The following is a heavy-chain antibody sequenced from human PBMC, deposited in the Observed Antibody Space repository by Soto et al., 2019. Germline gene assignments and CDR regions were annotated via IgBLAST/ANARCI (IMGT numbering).Heavy chain of an antibody. CDR1: GGSFSGYY. Sequence: ETLSLTCAVYGGSFSGYYWSWIRQPPGKGLEWIGEINHSGSTNYNPSLKSRVTISVDTSKNQFSLKLSSVTAADTAVYYCARGVGYCSSTSCYVRGGGWFDPWGQGTLVTVSS. V-gene: IGHV4-34*01. J-gene: IGHJ5*02. D-gene: IGHD2-2*01. CDR3: ARGVGYCSSTSCYVRGGGWFDP. CDR2: INHSGST.